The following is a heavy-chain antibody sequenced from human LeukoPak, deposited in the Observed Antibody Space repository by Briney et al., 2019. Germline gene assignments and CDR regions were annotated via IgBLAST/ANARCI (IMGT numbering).Heavy chain of an antibody. CDR2: IYSGGST. J-gene: IGHJ4*02. CDR3: ARAAYYYGSSGYPYYFDY. Sequence: GGSLRLSCAASGFTVSSNYMSWVSQAPGKGLEWVSVIYSGGSTYYADSVKGRFTISRDNSKNTLYLQTNSLRAEDTAVYYCARAAYYYGSSGYPYYFDYWGRGTLVTVSS. V-gene: IGHV3-53*01. CDR1: GFTVSSNY. D-gene: IGHD3-22*01.